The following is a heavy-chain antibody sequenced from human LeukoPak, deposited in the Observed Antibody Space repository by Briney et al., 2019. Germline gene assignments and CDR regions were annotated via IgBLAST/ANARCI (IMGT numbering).Heavy chain of an antibody. CDR3: ARGWGYFDY. D-gene: IGHD3-16*01. Sequence: SETLSLTCAVSGGSISSYYWSWVRQPPGKGLEWIGYIHYSVSTNYTPSLQSRVTISVHTSKNQFSLKLSSVTAADTAVYYCARGWGYFDYWGQGALVTVSS. J-gene: IGHJ4*02. V-gene: IGHV4-59*08. CDR1: GGSISSYY. CDR2: IHYSVST.